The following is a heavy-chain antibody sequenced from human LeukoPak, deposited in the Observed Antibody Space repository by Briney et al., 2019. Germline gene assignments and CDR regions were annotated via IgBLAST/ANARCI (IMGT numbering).Heavy chain of an antibody. CDR3: ARMFGGNLYGYYFDY. V-gene: IGHV3-53*01. CDR2: LFSGGMT. CDR1: GFTVNNYY. D-gene: IGHD4-23*01. J-gene: IGHJ4*02. Sequence: GGSLRLSCAASGFTVNNYYMTWVRQAPGKGLECVSILFSGGMTFYSDSVKGRFTISTDNSRNTVNLQMNSLRAEDTGIYYCARMFGGNLYGYYFDYWGQGSVLTVSS.